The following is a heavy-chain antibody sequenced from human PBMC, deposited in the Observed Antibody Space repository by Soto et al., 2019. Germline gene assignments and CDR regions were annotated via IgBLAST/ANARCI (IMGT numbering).Heavy chain of an antibody. D-gene: IGHD3-10*01. V-gene: IGHV4-38-2*02. CDR2: IYYRGNT. Sequence: SETLSLTCSVSGYSISIGFYWDWIRQPPGKGLEWIGSIYYRGNTYYNPSHNGRITISLDTSKNQFSLRLTSVTAADTAVYYCARGEVRGLIATGIDYWGQGALVTVSS. J-gene: IGHJ4*02. CDR3: ARGEVRGLIATGIDY. CDR1: GYSISIGFY.